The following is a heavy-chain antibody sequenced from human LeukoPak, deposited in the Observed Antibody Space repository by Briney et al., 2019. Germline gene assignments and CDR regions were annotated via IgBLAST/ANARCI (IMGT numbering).Heavy chain of an antibody. CDR1: GFTFSSYS. CDR3: ARDLRCSSTSCRCNWFDP. D-gene: IGHD2-2*01. Sequence: GGSLRLSCAASGFTFSSYSMNWVRQAPGKGLEWVSSISSSSSYIYYADSVKGRFTISRDNAKNSLYLQMNSLRAEDTAVYYCARDLRCSSTSCRCNWFDPWGQGTLVTVSS. CDR2: ISSSSSYI. V-gene: IGHV3-21*01. J-gene: IGHJ5*02.